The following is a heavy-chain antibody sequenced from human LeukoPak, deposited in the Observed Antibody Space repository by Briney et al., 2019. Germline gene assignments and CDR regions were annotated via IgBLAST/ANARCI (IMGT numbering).Heavy chain of an antibody. V-gene: IGHV5-51*01. CDR1: GYSFTSYW. CDR3: ARYQLLPRNWFDP. J-gene: IGHJ5*02. Sequence: HGESLKISCNGSGYSFTSYWIGWVRQMPGKGLEWMGIIYPGDSDTRYSPSFQGQVTISADKSISTAYLQWSSLKASDTAMYYCARYQLLPRNWFDPWGQGTLVTVSS. CDR2: IYPGDSDT. D-gene: IGHD2-2*01.